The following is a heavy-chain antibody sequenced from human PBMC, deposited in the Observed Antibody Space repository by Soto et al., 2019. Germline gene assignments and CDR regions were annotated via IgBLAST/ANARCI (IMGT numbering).Heavy chain of an antibody. CDR3: ARERGALHYYDSSGYCIDY. V-gene: IGHV4-31*03. J-gene: IGHJ4*02. CDR2: IYYSGST. CDR1: GGSISSGGYY. D-gene: IGHD3-22*01. Sequence: SETLSLTCTVSGGSISSGGYYWSWIRQHPGKGLEWIGYIYYSGSTYYNPSLKSRVTISVDTSKNQFSLKLSSVTAADTAVYYCARERGALHYYDSSGYCIDYWGQGTLVTVSS.